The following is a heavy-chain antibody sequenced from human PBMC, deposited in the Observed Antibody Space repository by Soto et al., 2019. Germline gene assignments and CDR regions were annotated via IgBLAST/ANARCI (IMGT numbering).Heavy chain of an antibody. D-gene: IGHD3-10*01. J-gene: IGHJ3*02. V-gene: IGHV3-48*01. CDR1: GFTFSSYS. Sequence: GGSLRLSCAASGFTFSSYSMNWVRQAPGKGLEWVSYISSSSSTIYYADSVKGRFTISRDNAKNSLYLQMNSLRAEDTAVYYCARSPPGMVRGGEDAFDIWGQGTMVTVSS. CDR3: ARSPPGMVRGGEDAFDI. CDR2: ISSSSSTI.